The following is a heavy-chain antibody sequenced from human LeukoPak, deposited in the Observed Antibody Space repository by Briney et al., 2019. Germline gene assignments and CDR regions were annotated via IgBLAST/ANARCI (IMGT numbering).Heavy chain of an antibody. CDR3: VRSGGGRDLRDLEDF. Sequence: ASVKVSCKXSGYTFSGYGISWVRQAPGQGLEWMGWISAYSGDTNYSQRLQGRVTMTTDTSTTTAYMELRSLRSDDTAVYSCVRSGGGRDLRDLEDFWGQGTLVTVSS. J-gene: IGHJ4*02. V-gene: IGHV1-18*01. CDR1: GYTFSGYG. CDR2: ISAYSGDT. D-gene: IGHD4-17*01.